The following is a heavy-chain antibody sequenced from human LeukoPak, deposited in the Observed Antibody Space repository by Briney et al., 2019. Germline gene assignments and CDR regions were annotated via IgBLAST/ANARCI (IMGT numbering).Heavy chain of an antibody. CDR2: INDSGST. V-gene: IGHV4-34*01. Sequence: PSETLSLTCAVYGGSFSGYYWSWIRQSPGKGLEWIGEINDSGSTDYNPSLTSRVTISEDTSKNQFSLKLSSVTAADTAVYYCARVQSGYCTGGSCYGYHYGMDVWGKGTTVTVSS. CDR3: ARVQSGYCTGGSCYGYHYGMDV. J-gene: IGHJ6*04. CDR1: GGSFSGYY. D-gene: IGHD2-15*01.